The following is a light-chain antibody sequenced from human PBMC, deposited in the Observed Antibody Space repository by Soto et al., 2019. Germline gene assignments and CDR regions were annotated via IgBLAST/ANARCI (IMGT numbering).Light chain of an antibody. Sequence: DIQLTQSPSFLSASVGDRVTITCRASQGISSYLAWYQQKPGKAPKLLIYDASSLESGVPSRFSAGGSGTEFILTISSLQPEDFATYYCLQHNDHPYTFGQGTKVDIK. V-gene: IGKV1-9*01. CDR2: DAS. J-gene: IGKJ2*01. CDR3: LQHNDHPYT. CDR1: QGISSY.